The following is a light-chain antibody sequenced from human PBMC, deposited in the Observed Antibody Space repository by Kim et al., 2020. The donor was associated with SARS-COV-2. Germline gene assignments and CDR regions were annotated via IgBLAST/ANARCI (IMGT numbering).Light chain of an antibody. CDR2: DAS. J-gene: IGKJ4*01. CDR3: QQYNTYPVT. V-gene: IGKV1-5*01. Sequence: DIQMTQYPSTLSASVGDAVTITCRASQSISTWLAWYQQKPGKVPNLLIYDASSLGSGVPSRFSGSGSGTEFTLTISSLQPDDFAAYYCQQYNTYPVTFGGGTKVDIK. CDR1: QSISTW.